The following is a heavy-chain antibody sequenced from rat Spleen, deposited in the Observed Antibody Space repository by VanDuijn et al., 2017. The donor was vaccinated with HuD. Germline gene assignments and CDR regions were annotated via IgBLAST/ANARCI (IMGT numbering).Heavy chain of an antibody. CDR3: TGYDGTYYHYPTWFAY. CDR1: FYSITSSYR. Sequence: EVQLQESGPGLVKPSQSLSLTCSVTFYSITSSYRWNWIRKFPGNKLEWMGYINGAGSTNYNPSLKSRISITRDTSKNQVFLQVNSVTTEDTAIYFCTGYDGTYYHYPTWFAYWGQGTLVTVSS. J-gene: IGHJ3*01. V-gene: IGHV3-3*01. CDR2: INGAGST. D-gene: IGHD1-12*02.